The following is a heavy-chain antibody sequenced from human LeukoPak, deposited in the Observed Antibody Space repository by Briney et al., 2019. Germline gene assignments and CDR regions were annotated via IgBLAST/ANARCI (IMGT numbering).Heavy chain of an antibody. D-gene: IGHD3-10*01. V-gene: IGHV3-33*08. CDR2: IWYDGSNK. CDR1: GFTFSSYA. J-gene: IGHJ4*02. Sequence: QTGGSLRLSCAASGFTFSSYAMSWVRQAPGKGLEWVAVIWYDGSNKYYADSVKGRFTISRDNSKNTLYLQMNSLRAEDTAVYYCARGISVFDYWGQGTLVTVSS. CDR3: ARGISVFDY.